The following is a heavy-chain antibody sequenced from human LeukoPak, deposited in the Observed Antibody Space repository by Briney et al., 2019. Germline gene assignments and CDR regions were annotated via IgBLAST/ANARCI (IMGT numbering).Heavy chain of an antibody. J-gene: IGHJ4*02. CDR3: ARNLVGKTDFDY. V-gene: IGHV1-3*01. D-gene: IGHD6-19*01. CDR1: GYTFTNYA. Sequence: GGSLRLSCAASGYTFTNYAMHWVRQAPGQRLEWMGWINAGNGDTKYSQKFQGRVTITRDTSASTAHMELSSLRSEDTAVYYCARNLVGKTDFDYWGQGTLVTVSS. CDR2: INAGNGDT.